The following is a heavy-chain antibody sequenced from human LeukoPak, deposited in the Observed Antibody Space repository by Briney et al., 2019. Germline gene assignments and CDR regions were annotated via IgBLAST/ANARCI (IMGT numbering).Heavy chain of an antibody. CDR1: GGSISSSNW. CDR2: IYHSGST. Sequence: PSETLSLTCAVSGGSISSSNWWSWVRQPPGKGLEWIGEIYHSGSTNYNPSLKSRVTISVDKSKNQFSLKLSSVTAADTAVYYCARVFERYGDTNWFDPWGQGTLVTVSS. D-gene: IGHD4-17*01. CDR3: ARVFERYGDTNWFDP. V-gene: IGHV4-4*02. J-gene: IGHJ5*02.